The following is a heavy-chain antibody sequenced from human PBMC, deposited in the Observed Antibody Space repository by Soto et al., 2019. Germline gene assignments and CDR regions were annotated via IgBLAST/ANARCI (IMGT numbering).Heavy chain of an antibody. CDR2: ITLYNGNT. D-gene: IGHD1-26*01. CDR1: GYTFTYCS. CDR3: ARRGSGSYYDY. Sequence: SVKVSCKASGYTFTYCSLHWLQQAPGQGLERMRWITLYNGNTNYAKKFQGRVTITRDMSLRTAYIELSSLRAEDTAVYYCARRGSGSYYDYWGQGTLVTVSS. J-gene: IGHJ4*02. V-gene: IGHV1-45*02.